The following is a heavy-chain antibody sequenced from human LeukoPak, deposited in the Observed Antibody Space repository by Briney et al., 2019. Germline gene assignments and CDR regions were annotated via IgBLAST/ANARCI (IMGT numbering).Heavy chain of an antibody. CDR3: ARVSSSGWFEPNYFDY. V-gene: IGHV3-11*01. CDR1: GFTFSDYY. J-gene: IGHJ4*02. D-gene: IGHD6-19*01. CDR2: ISSSGSTI. Sequence: PGGSLRLSCAASGFTFSDYYMSWIRQAPGKGLEWVSYISSSGSTIYYADSVKGRFTISRDNAKNSLYLQMNSLRAEDTAVYSCARVSSSGWFEPNYFDYWGQGTLVTVSS.